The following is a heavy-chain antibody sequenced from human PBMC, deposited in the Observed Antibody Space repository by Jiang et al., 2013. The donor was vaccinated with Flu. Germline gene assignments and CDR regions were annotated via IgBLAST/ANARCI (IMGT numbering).Heavy chain of an antibody. CDR3: ARDYYDSSGYGPGYFDY. Sequence: EWMGWINPNSGGTNYAQKFQGWVTMTRDTSISTAYMELSRLRSDDTAVYYCARDYYDSSGYGPGYFDYWGQGTLVTVSS. J-gene: IGHJ4*02. V-gene: IGHV1-2*04. D-gene: IGHD3-22*01. CDR2: INPNSGGT.